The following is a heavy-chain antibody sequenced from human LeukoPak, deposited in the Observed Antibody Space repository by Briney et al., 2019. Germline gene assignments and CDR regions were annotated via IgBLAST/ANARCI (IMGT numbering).Heavy chain of an antibody. Sequence: PGGSLRLSCAASGFTFSSYAMSWVRQAPGKGLEWVSSISSSSSYIYYADSVKGRFTISRDNAKNSLYLQMNSLRAEDTAVYYCAREKYYGSGSTLLFEILHFDYWGQGTLVTVSS. J-gene: IGHJ4*02. CDR2: ISSSSSYI. CDR3: AREKYYGSGSTLLFEILHFDY. CDR1: GFTFSSYA. V-gene: IGHV3-21*01. D-gene: IGHD3-10*01.